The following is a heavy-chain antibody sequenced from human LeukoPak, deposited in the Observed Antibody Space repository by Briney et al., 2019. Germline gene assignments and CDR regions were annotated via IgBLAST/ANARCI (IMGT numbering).Heavy chain of an antibody. CDR2: IYYSGST. CDR3: ARHYYYDSSGLDDDFDI. D-gene: IGHD3-22*01. J-gene: IGHJ3*02. Sequence: SETLSLTCTVSGGSISSSSYYWGWIRQPPGKGLEWIGSIYYSGSTYYNPSLKSRVTISVDTSKNQFSLKLSSVTAADTAVYYCARHYYYDSSGLDDDFDIWGQGTMVTVSS. CDR1: GGSISSSSYY. V-gene: IGHV4-39*01.